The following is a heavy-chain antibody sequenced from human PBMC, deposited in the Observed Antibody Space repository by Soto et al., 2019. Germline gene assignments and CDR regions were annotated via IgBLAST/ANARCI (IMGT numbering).Heavy chain of an antibody. D-gene: IGHD1-1*01. J-gene: IGHJ4*02. CDR3: ARGRYGDY. Sequence: QVHPVQSGAEVKKPGASVKVSCKGSGYAFTTYGSTWVRQAPGQGLEWMGWISAHNGNTNYAQKLQGRVTVTRDTSTSTAYMELRSLRSDDTAVYYCARGRYGDYWGQGALVTVS. CDR2: ISAHNGNT. V-gene: IGHV1-18*01. CDR1: GYAFTTYG.